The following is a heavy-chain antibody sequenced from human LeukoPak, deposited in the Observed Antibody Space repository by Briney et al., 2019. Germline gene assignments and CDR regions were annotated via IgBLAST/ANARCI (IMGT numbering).Heavy chain of an antibody. CDR2: VYSGGGT. CDR1: EFTVSSNY. Sequence: GGSLRLSCSASEFTVSSNYMSWVRQAPGKGLEWVSTVYSGGGTFYADSAKGRFTISRDNSKNTVHLQMNSLRAEDTAVYYCTRSLRSAYSAFDIWGQGAMVTVSS. V-gene: IGHV3-66*01. CDR3: TRSLRSAYSAFDI. J-gene: IGHJ3*02. D-gene: IGHD3-22*01.